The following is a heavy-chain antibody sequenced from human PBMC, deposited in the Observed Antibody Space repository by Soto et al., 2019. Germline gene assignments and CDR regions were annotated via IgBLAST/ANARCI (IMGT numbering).Heavy chain of an antibody. CDR3: VSQRTSVLTQAYFDY. J-gene: IGHJ4*02. Sequence: PSETLSLTCSVSGGTITSGRSSWNWIRQSPGKGLEWIAYIYHSGSTYYNPSLKSRVTISVDTSKNQFSLNLNSVTASDTAVYYCVSQRTSVLTQAYFDYWGQGTLVTV. CDR1: GGTITSGRSS. CDR2: IYHSGST. D-gene: IGHD2-8*01. V-gene: IGHV4-30-2*06.